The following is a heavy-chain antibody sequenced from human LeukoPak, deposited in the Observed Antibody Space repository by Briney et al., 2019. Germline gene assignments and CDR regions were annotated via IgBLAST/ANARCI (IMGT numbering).Heavy chain of an antibody. Sequence: GGSLRLSCAASGFTLRSYWMTWVRQAPGKGLEWVANMNLDGREKYYVDSVKGRFTISRDNAKNSLYLQMNSLTAEDTAVYYCARDDGFSSYSYWGQGALVTVSS. CDR1: GFTLRSYW. D-gene: IGHD3/OR15-3a*01. CDR3: ARDDGFSSYSY. J-gene: IGHJ4*02. CDR2: MNLDGREK. V-gene: IGHV3-7*01.